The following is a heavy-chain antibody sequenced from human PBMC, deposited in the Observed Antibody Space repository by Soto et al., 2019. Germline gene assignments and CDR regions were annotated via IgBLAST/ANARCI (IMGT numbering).Heavy chain of an antibody. J-gene: IGHJ3*02. D-gene: IGHD3-3*01. CDR1: GFSLNTRGGG. CDR3: VHRPPPYYELGSGLNDVCEI. Sequence: SCPTLVNPTQTLTLTCTFSGFSLNTRGGGVGWIRQPPGKALEWLALIFWDDDKRYSPSLKNRLTITKDTSKNQVVLKMTNMDPVDTATYYCVHRPPPYYELGSGLNDVCEIWG. CDR2: IFWDDDK. V-gene: IGHV2-5*02.